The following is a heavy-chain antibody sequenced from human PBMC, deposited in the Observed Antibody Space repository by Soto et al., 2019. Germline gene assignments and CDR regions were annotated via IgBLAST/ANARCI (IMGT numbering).Heavy chain of an antibody. D-gene: IGHD6-13*01. CDR2: INAGNGNT. CDR3: ARDGDSSSRSENFYYYYGMDV. Sequence: ASVKVSCKASGYTFTSYAMHWVRQAPGQRLEWMGWINAGNGNTKYSQKFQGRVTITRDTSASTAYMELSSLRSEDTAVYYCARDGDSSSRSENFYYYYGMDVWGQGTTVTVSS. J-gene: IGHJ6*02. V-gene: IGHV1-3*01. CDR1: GYTFTSYA.